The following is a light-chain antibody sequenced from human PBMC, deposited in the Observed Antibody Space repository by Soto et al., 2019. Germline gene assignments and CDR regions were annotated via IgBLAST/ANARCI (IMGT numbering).Light chain of an antibody. V-gene: IGKV1-5*01. J-gene: IGKJ1*01. Sequence: DIQMTQSPTTLSACIGDRVTITCRASESIRTWLAWYQHKPGKAPKFLIYDASTLQSGVPSRFSGSGSGTEFTLNISSLQPDDFATYYCQQYNNYPRTFGQGTK. CDR1: ESIRTW. CDR2: DAS. CDR3: QQYNNYPRT.